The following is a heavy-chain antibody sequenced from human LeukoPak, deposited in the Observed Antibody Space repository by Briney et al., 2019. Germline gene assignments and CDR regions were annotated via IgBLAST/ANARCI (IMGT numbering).Heavy chain of an antibody. CDR3: ARDIGEWFGERWAFDDY. CDR1: GFTFSSYS. CDR2: ISSSGSYT. V-gene: IGHV3-21*01. Sequence: GGSLRLSCAASGFTFSSYSMNWVRQAPGKGLEWVSSISSSGSYTSYADSVKGRFTISRDNAKNSLYLQMNSLRAEDTAVYYCARDIGEWFGERWAFDDYWGQGTLVTVSS. J-gene: IGHJ4*02. D-gene: IGHD3-10*01.